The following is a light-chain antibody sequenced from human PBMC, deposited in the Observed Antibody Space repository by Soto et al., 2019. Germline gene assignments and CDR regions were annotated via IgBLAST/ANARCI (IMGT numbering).Light chain of an antibody. J-gene: IGKJ2*01. V-gene: IGKV3-15*01. CDR2: GAS. Sequence: EIVMTQSPATLSVSPGERASLSCRASQSVSSNLAWYQQTPGQAPRLLIYGASTRATGIPARFSGSGSGTEFTLTISSLQSEDFAVYYCQQFVTFGQGTKLEIK. CDR3: QQFVT. CDR1: QSVSSN.